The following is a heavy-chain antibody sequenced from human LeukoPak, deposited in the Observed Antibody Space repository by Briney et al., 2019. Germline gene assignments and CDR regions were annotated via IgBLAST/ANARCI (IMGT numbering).Heavy chain of an antibody. J-gene: IGHJ3*02. CDR2: MHPNSGGT. CDR1: GYTFTDYY. D-gene: IGHD3-3*01. CDR3: ARHTTIFGVAIIDI. V-gene: IGHV1-2*02. Sequence: ASVKVSCKASGYTFTDYYMHWLRQAPGQGLEWMGWMHPNSGGTNYAQKFRGRVTMTRDTSISTAYMDLSSLRSDDTAVYYCARHTTIFGVAIIDIWGQGTMVTVSS.